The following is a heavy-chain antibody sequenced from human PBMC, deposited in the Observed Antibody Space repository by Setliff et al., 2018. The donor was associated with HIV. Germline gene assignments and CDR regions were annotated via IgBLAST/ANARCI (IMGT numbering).Heavy chain of an antibody. CDR1: GGPISSYY. J-gene: IGHJ4*02. D-gene: IGHD6-19*01. V-gene: IGHV4-59*08. Sequence: PSETLSLTCTVSGGPISSYYWSWIRQPPGKGLEWIGYTYYSGRTNYNPSLKSRVTISVDTSRNQFSLKLISVTAADTAVYYCASLPAYSTDWYPPGYFDHWGQGTLVTVSS. CDR3: ASLPAYSTDWYPPGYFDH. CDR2: TYYSGRT.